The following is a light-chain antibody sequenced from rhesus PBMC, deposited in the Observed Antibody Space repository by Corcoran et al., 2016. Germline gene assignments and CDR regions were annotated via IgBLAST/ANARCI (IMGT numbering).Light chain of an antibody. J-gene: IGKJ2*01. CDR2: GAS. CDR1: QSVGSR. CDR3: QKCSGTPYS. V-gene: IGKV3-53*01. Sequence: QVILTQSPATLSLSPGERATLSCRASQSVGSRLAWYQQKLGQAPRLLFYGASSRATGIPDRFSGSGSGTVFTLTISSLGPEDFAVYYCQKCSGTPYSFGQGTKVEIK.